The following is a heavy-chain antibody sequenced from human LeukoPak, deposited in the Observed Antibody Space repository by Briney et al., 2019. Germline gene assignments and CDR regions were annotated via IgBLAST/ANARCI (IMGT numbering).Heavy chain of an antibody. V-gene: IGHV4-39*07. CDR2: IYYSGST. CDR3: ARGGGAIPNWFDP. CDR1: GGSISSSSYY. J-gene: IGHJ5*02. D-gene: IGHD2-21*01. Sequence: SETLSLTCTVSGGSISSSSYYWGWIRQPPGKGLEWIGSIYYSGSTYYNPSLKSRVTISVDTSKNQFSLKLSSVTAADTAVYYCARGGGAIPNWFDPWGQGTLVTVSS.